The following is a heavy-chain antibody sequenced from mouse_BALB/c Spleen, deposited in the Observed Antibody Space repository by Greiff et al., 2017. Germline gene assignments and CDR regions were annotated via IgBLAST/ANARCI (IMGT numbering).Heavy chain of an antibody. Sequence: EVKLVESGGDLVKPGGSLKLSCAASGFTFSSYGMSLVRQTPDKRLEWVATISSGGSYTYYPDSVKGRFTISRDNAKNTLYLQMSSLKSEDTAMYYCARHEYYRYDGGFAYWGQGTLVTVSA. CDR3: ARHEYYRYDGGFAY. J-gene: IGHJ3*01. CDR2: ISSGGSYT. V-gene: IGHV5-6*01. D-gene: IGHD2-14*01. CDR1: GFTFSSYG.